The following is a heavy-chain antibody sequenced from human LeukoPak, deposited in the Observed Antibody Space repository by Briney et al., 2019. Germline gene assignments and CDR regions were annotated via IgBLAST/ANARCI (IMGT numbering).Heavy chain of an antibody. CDR3: ARSWELLGPNWFDP. CDR2: IYYSGST. CDR1: GGSISSSSYY. D-gene: IGHD1-26*01. J-gene: IGHJ5*02. Sequence: SETLSLTCTVSGGSISSSSYYWGWIRQPPGKGLEWIGSIYYSGSTYYNPSLKSRVTISVDTSKNQFSLKLSSVTAADTAVYYCARSWELLGPNWFDPWGQGTLVTVSS. V-gene: IGHV4-39*01.